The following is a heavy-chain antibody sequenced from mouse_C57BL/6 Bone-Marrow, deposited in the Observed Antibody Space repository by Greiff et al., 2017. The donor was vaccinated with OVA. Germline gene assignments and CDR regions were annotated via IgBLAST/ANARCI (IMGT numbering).Heavy chain of an antibody. V-gene: IGHV5-4*01. CDR2: ISDGGSYT. J-gene: IGHJ3*01. Sequence: DVLLVESGGGLVKPGGSLKLSCAASGFTFSSYAMSWVRQTPEKRLEWVANISDGGSYTYYPDNVKGRVTISRDKAKNNVYLQMSHLKSEDTAMYYCARADYYYGSRVAYWGQGTLVTVSA. CDR1: GFTFSSYA. D-gene: IGHD1-1*01. CDR3: ARADYYYGSRVAY.